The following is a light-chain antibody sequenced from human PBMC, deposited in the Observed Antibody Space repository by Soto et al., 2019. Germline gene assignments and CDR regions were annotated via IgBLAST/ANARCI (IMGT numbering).Light chain of an antibody. CDR3: SSYTSSSTSV. Sequence: QSALTQPASVSGSPGQSITISCTGTSSDVGGYNYVSWYQQHPGKAPKLMIYEVSNRPSGVSNRFSGSKSGNTASLTISGLQAEEDADYYCSSYTSSSTSVFGTGTKLTVL. CDR2: EVS. V-gene: IGLV2-14*01. J-gene: IGLJ1*01. CDR1: SSDVGGYNY.